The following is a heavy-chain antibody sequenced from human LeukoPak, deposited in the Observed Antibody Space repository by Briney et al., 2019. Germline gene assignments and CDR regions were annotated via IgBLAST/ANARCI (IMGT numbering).Heavy chain of an antibody. Sequence: SETLSLTCTVSGGSISSGDYYWSWIRQPPGKGLEWIGYIYYSGSTYYNPSLKSRVTISADTSKNQFSLKLSSVTAADTAVYYCAVLRGYYPTNWFDPWGQGTLVTVSS. V-gene: IGHV4-30-4*01. D-gene: IGHD3-22*01. J-gene: IGHJ5*02. CDR3: AVLRGYYPTNWFDP. CDR2: IYYSGST. CDR1: GGSISSGDYY.